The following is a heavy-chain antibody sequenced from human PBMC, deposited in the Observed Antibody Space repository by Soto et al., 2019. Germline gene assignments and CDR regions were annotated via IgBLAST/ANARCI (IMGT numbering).Heavy chain of an antibody. D-gene: IGHD3-22*01. J-gene: IGHJ4*02. CDR3: ARDLYYDSSGGSAFDY. CDR1: GFTFISYS. Sequence: GGSLRLSCAASGFTFISYSMNWVRQAPGKGLEWVSYISSSSSTIYYADSVKGRFTISRDNAKNSLYLQMNSLRDEDTAVYYCARDLYYDSSGGSAFDYWGQGTLVTVSS. CDR2: ISSSSSTI. V-gene: IGHV3-48*02.